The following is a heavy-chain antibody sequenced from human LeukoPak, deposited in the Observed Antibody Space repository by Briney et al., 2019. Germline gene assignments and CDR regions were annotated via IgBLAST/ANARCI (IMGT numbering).Heavy chain of an antibody. D-gene: IGHD6-13*01. CDR1: GFTVSSNY. CDR3: ARSSSWYLNWFDP. V-gene: IGHV3-53*04. Sequence: PGGSLRLSCAASGFTVSSNYMSWVRQAPGKGLEWVSVIYSGGSTYYADSVKGRFTISRHNSKNTLYLQMNSLSAEDTAVYYCARSSSWYLNWFDPWGQGTLVTVSS. CDR2: IYSGGST. J-gene: IGHJ5*02.